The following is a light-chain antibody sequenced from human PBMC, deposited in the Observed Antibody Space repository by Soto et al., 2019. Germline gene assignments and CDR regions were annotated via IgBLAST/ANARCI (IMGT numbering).Light chain of an antibody. CDR2: EVS. J-gene: IGLJ1*01. V-gene: IGLV2-14*01. CDR1: SSDVGGYHY. Sequence: QAVLTQPASVSGSPGQSITISCTGTSSDVGGYHYVSWYQQYPDKAPKLMIYEVSNRPSGISNRFSGSKSGNTASLTISGLQADDEADYYCSSYTSTSSYVFGTGTKVTVL. CDR3: SSYTSTSSYV.